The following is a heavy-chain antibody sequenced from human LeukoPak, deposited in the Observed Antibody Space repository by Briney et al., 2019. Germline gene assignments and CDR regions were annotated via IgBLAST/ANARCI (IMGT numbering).Heavy chain of an antibody. CDR3: ARDQLITIFGVVIIGRNNWFDP. V-gene: IGHV1-18*01. J-gene: IGHJ5*02. CDR2: ISAYNGNT. CDR1: GYTFTSYG. Sequence: ASVKVSCKASGYTFTSYGISWVRQAPGQGLGWMGWISAYNGNTNYAQKLQGRVTMTTDTSTSTAYMELRSLRSDDTAVYYCARDQLITIFGVVIIGRNNWFDPWGQGTLVTVSS. D-gene: IGHD3-3*01.